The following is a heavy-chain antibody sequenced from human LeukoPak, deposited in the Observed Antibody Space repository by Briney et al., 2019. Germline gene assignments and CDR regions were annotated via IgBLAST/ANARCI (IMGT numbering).Heavy chain of an antibody. CDR3: ARAYISAWSIKRNFDY. CDR2: INLNSGDT. Sequence: ASVKVSCKASGYSFTDYYIHWVRQAPGQGLEWMGRINLNSGDTNYAQKFQARATMTRDTSISTAFMEVSSLRSDDTAVFYCARAYISAWSIKRNFDYWGQGTPVTVSS. V-gene: IGHV1-2*06. CDR1: GYSFTDYY. J-gene: IGHJ4*02. D-gene: IGHD6-19*01.